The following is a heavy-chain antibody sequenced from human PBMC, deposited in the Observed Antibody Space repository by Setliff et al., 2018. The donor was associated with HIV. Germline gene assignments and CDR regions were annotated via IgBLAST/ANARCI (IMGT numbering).Heavy chain of an antibody. CDR2: IFNSGTT. CDR3: ARAPRTSGVVGHYYYYGMDV. CDR1: GGSFSGYS. Sequence: KTSETLSLTCAVYGGSFSGYSWSWIRQPPGKGLEWIGYIFNSGTTNYNPSLKSRVTISLDTSKNQFSLKLNSVTAADTAVYYCARAPRTSGVVGHYYYYGMDVWGQGTTVTVSS. D-gene: IGHD2-21*01. J-gene: IGHJ6*02. V-gene: IGHV4-59*01.